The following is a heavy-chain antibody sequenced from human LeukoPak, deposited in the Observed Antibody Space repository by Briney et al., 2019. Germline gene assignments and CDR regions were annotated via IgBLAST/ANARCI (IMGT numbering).Heavy chain of an antibody. D-gene: IGHD2-2*01. CDR2: INPNSGGT. CDR3: ARLVVVIPADTDAFNI. J-gene: IGHJ3*02. CDR1: GYTFTGYY. V-gene: IGHV1-2*02. Sequence: ASVKVSCKASGYTFTGYYIHWVRQAPGQGLEWIGWINPNSGGTNFAQKFLGRVTMTRDTSISTAYMELSRLRSDDTAVYYCARLVVVIPADTDAFNIWGQGTMVTVSS.